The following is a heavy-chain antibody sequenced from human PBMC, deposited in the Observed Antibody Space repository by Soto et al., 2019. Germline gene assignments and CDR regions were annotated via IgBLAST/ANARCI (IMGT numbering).Heavy chain of an antibody. V-gene: IGHV3-53*01. CDR2: IDTAGRA. CDR3: ARAATYYDFWSGHYTSYTYYGMDV. D-gene: IGHD3-3*01. Sequence: EVQLVESGGGLIQPGGSLRVSCAASEFTVSSNYMTWVRQAPGKGLEWVSVIDTAGRANYAESVKGRFTNSRDNSKNTLYLQMNSLRVEDTAVYYCARAATYYDFWSGHYTSYTYYGMDVWGQGTTVTVS. J-gene: IGHJ6*02. CDR1: EFTVSSNY.